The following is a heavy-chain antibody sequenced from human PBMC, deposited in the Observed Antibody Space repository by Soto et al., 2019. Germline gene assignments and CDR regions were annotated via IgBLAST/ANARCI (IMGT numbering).Heavy chain of an antibody. CDR2: IYTDGRT. D-gene: IGHD1-26*01. J-gene: IGHJ5*02. CDR3: GRGQTVGVTAPES. Sequence: EVQLVESGGGLIQPGGSLRLSCAASGFSVSSKYMSWVRQAPGKGLEWVSVIYTDGRTFYAESVKGRFTISRDNSENTIYLQMNSPRAEDTAVYYCGRGQTVGVTAPESWGQGTLVTVSS. V-gene: IGHV3-53*01. CDR1: GFSVSSKY.